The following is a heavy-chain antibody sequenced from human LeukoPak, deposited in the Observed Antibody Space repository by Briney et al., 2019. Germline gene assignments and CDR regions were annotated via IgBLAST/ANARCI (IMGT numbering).Heavy chain of an antibody. CDR1: GFTFSSYA. J-gene: IGHJ6*02. D-gene: IGHD3-22*01. CDR2: ISYDGSNK. CDR3: ASGRGPYDSSGYVMDV. Sequence: PGGSLRLSCAASGFTFSSYAMHWVRQAPGKGLEWVAVISYDGSNKYYADSVKGRFTISRDNAKNSLYLQMNSLRAEDTAVYYCASGRGPYDSSGYVMDVWGQGTTVTVSS. V-gene: IGHV3-30*07.